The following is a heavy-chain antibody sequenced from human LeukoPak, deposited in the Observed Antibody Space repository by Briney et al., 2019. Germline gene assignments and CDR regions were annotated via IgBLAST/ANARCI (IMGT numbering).Heavy chain of an antibody. V-gene: IGHV3-23*01. D-gene: IGHD3-10*01. CDR1: GFTFSSYA. J-gene: IGHJ4*02. CDR3: AKWITMVRGEAGFDY. CDR2: ISGSGGST. Sequence: PGGSLRLSCAASGFTFSSYAMSWVRQAPGKGLEWVSAISGSGGSTYYADSVKGRFTISRDNSKNTLYLQMNSLRAEDTAVYYCAKWITMVRGEAGFDYWGQGTLVTVSS.